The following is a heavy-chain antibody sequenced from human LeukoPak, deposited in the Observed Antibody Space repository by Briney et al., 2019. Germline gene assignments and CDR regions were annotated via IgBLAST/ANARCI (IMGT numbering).Heavy chain of an antibody. Sequence: SVKVSCKASGYTFTTYDINWVRQATGQGLEWMGGIIPIFGTVNYAQKFQGRVTITADKSTSTAYMELSSLRSEDTAVYYCARRPGIAAAGWFDPWGQGTLVTVSS. J-gene: IGHJ5*02. V-gene: IGHV1-69*06. CDR2: IIPIFGTV. D-gene: IGHD6-13*01. CDR1: GYTFTTYD. CDR3: ARRPGIAAAGWFDP.